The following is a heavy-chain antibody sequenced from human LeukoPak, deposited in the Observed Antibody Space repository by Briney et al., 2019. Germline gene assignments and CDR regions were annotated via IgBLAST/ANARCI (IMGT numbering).Heavy chain of an antibody. CDR1: GYTFTGYY. CDR3: ARGAVAGTGYFDY. D-gene: IGHD6-19*01. CDR2: ISAYNGNT. V-gene: IGHV1-18*04. Sequence: ASVKVSCKASGYTFTGYYIHWVRHAPGQGLEWMGWISAYNGNTNYAQKLQGRVTMTADTSTSTAYMELRSLRSDDTAVYYCARGAVAGTGYFDYWGQGTLVTVSS. J-gene: IGHJ4*02.